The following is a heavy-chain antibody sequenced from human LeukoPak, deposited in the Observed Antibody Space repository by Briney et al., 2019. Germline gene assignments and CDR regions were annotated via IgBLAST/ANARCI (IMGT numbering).Heavy chain of an antibody. D-gene: IGHD1-1*01. CDR1: GGSFSGYS. V-gene: IGHV4-34*01. Sequence: PSETLSLTCAVYGGSFSGYSWTLIRQTPGKGLEWIGEISHTGGTNYNPSLTSRTTISVDSSKQQFSLKMTSVTAADTGAYYCARVPDSTARPCDSWGPGTLVIVSS. CDR2: ISHTGGT. CDR3: ARVPDSTARPCDS. J-gene: IGHJ4*02.